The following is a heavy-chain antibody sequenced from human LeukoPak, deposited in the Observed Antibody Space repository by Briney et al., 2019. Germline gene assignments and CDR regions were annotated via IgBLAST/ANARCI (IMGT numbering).Heavy chain of an antibody. D-gene: IGHD3-10*01. Sequence: SQTLSLTCAISGDSVSSNSAAWNWSRQSPSRGLEWLGRTYYRSKWYNDYAVSVKSRITINPDTSKNQFSLQLNSVTPEDTAVYYCARGSDITMVRGTLNYFDCWGQGTLVTVSS. CDR3: ARGSDITMVRGTLNYFDC. CDR2: TYYRSKWYN. J-gene: IGHJ4*02. CDR1: GDSVSSNSAA. V-gene: IGHV6-1*01.